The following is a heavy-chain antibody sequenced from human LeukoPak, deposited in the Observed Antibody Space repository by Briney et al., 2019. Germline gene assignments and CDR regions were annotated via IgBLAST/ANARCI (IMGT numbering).Heavy chain of an antibody. CDR3: ARGADSGYSSDN. J-gene: IGHJ4*02. V-gene: IGHV3-23*01. D-gene: IGHD3-9*01. Sequence: GGSLRLSCAASGFTFSSYAMSWVRQAPGKGLEWVSAISGSGGSTYYADSVKGRFTISRDNAKNTLYLQMNSLRAEDTAVYYCARGADSGYSSDNWGQGTLVSVSS. CDR2: ISGSGGST. CDR1: GFTFSSYA.